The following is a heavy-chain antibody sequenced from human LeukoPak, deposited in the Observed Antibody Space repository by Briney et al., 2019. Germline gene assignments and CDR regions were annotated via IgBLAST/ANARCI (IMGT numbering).Heavy chain of an antibody. Sequence: ASVKVSCKASGYTFTGYYMHWVRQAPGQGLEWMGWISGYNGNTNYAQKLQGRVTMTTDTSTSTAYMELRSLRSDDTAVYYCARVMGCGVVPAASVVTLSGCTPDYWGQGTLVTVSS. CDR1: GYTFTGYY. D-gene: IGHD2-2*01. CDR3: ARVMGCGVVPAASVVTLSGCTPDY. V-gene: IGHV1-18*04. J-gene: IGHJ4*02. CDR2: ISGYNGNT.